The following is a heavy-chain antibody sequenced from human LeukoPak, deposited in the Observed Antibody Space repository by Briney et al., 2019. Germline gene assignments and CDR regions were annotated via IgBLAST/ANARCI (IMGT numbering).Heavy chain of an antibody. CDR1: GYTFINYD. CDR2: MDPNSGST. CDR3: ARARYCSSTSCSQGGFDY. J-gene: IGHJ4*02. D-gene: IGHD2-2*01. Sequence: ASVKVSCKASGYTFINYDINWVRQAAGQGLEWMGWMDPNSGSTGYAQSFQGRVSMTRDTSISTAYMELSRLRSDDTAVYYCARARYCSSTSCSQGGFDYWGQGTLVTVSS. V-gene: IGHV1-8*02.